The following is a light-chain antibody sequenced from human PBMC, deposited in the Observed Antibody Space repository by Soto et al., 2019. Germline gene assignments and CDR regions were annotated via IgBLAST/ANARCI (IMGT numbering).Light chain of an antibody. Sequence: QSALTQPASVSGSPGQSISISCTGTSSDVGSYNLVSWYQQHPGKAPKLMIYECSKRPSGVSNRFSGSKSGNTASLTISGLQAEDDADYYCCSSAGSVVFGGGTKVTVL. CDR1: SSDVGSYNL. CDR3: CSSAGSVV. J-gene: IGLJ2*01. V-gene: IGLV2-23*01. CDR2: ECS.